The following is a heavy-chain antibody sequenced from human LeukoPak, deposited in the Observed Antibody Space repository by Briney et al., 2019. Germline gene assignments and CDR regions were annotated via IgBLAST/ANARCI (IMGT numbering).Heavy chain of an antibody. D-gene: IGHD2-2*01. CDR2: IWYDGSKK. V-gene: IGHV3-33*01. CDR3: ARDGDDIVVVPAARLGDNYFDY. Sequence: GGSLRLSCAVSGFTFSSYGMHWVRQAPGKGLEGVGVIWYDGSKKYYADSVTSRFTIPRDNSKNTLYLQRNSQSAEHTAVYYCARDGDDIVVVPAARLGDNYFDYWGQGTLVTVSS. CDR1: GFTFSSYG. J-gene: IGHJ4*02.